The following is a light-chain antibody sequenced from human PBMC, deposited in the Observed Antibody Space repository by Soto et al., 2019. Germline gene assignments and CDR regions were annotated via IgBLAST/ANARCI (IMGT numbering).Light chain of an antibody. CDR1: QSVSSN. Sequence: EIVMTQSPATLSVSPGERATLSCRASQSVSSNLAWYQQKPGQAPRLLIYGASTRATGIPARFSGSWSGTEFTLPTGGLAFEDFAVYSCQQYSNWPWTFGQGTKVEIK. J-gene: IGKJ1*01. V-gene: IGKV3-15*01. CDR3: QQYSNWPWT. CDR2: GAS.